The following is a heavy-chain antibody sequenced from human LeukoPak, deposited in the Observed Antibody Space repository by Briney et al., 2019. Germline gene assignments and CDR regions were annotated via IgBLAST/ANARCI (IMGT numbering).Heavy chain of an antibody. D-gene: IGHD3-16*02. CDR2: IIPIFGTA. CDR1: GGTFSRYA. V-gene: IGHV1-69*05. J-gene: IGHJ4*02. CDR3: ARVGLSRTPPY. Sequence: ASVKVSCKASGGTFSRYAISWVRQAPGQGLEWMGGIIPIFGTANYAQKFQGRVTITTDESTSTAYMELSSLRSEDTAVYYCARVGLSRTPPYWGQGTLVTVSS.